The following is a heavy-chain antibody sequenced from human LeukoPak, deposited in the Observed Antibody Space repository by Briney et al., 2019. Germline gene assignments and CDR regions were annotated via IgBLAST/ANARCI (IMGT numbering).Heavy chain of an antibody. D-gene: IGHD3-3*01. CDR3: AKDTEWRSHGAFDI. CDR1: GFTLSGHS. V-gene: IGHV3-23*01. J-gene: IGHJ3*02. Sequence: PGGSLRLSCAATGFTLSGHSMNWVRQAPGKGLEWVSATSGSGGSTYYADSVKGRFTISRDNSKNTLYLQMNSLRAEDTAVYYCAKDTEWRSHGAFDIWGQGTMVTVSS. CDR2: TSGSGGST.